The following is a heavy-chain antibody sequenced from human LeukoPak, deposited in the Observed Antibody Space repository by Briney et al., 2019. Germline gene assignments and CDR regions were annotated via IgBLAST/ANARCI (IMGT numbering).Heavy chain of an antibody. CDR1: GFTFSNYV. J-gene: IGHJ4*02. Sequence: PGGSLRLSCAASGFTFSNYVMGWVRQDPGKGLQWVSIINGSGSFTSYADSVKGRLTISRDNSKNTLYLQMNSLRAEDTAVYYCAKDYYDSSGADYWGQGTLVTVSS. CDR3: AKDYYDSSGADY. CDR2: INGSGSFT. D-gene: IGHD3-22*01. V-gene: IGHV3-23*01.